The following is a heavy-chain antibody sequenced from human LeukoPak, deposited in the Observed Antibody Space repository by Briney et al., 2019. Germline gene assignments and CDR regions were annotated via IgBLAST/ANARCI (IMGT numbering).Heavy chain of an antibody. CDR2: IHHSGTP. V-gene: IGHV4-59*12. Sequence: SETLSLTCTVSGGAISGYYWNWIRQPPGKGPEWIGHIHHSGTPTYNPSLQSRLTISLDTPKNRISLKVTSVTAADTAVYYCARDMASITMIVVVIPPGAFDIWGQGTMVTVSS. CDR1: GGAISGYY. D-gene: IGHD3-22*01. J-gene: IGHJ3*02. CDR3: ARDMASITMIVVVIPPGAFDI.